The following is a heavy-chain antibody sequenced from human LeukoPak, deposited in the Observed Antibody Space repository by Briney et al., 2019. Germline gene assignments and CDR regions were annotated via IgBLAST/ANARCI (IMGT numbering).Heavy chain of an antibody. J-gene: IGHJ5*02. Sequence: SETLSPTCTVSGGSISSYYWSWIRQPPGKGLEWIGYIYYSGSTNYNPSLKSRVTISVDTSKNQFSLKLSSVTAADTAVYYCARHRPGPFDPWGQGTLVTVSS. CDR3: ARHRPGPFDP. V-gene: IGHV4-59*08. CDR1: GGSISSYY. D-gene: IGHD1-14*01. CDR2: IYYSGST.